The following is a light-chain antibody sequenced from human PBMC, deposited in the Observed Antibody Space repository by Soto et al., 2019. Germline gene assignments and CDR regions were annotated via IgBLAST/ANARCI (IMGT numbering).Light chain of an antibody. CDR3: ASYTENGPFVL. J-gene: IGLJ2*01. V-gene: IGLV2-14*03. CDR2: DVT. Sequence: QSALAQPASVSGFPGQSVTISCSGTGRDIGGYHYVSWYQHHPGKAPKLIIYDVTSRPSGVSNRFSGSKSGNTASLTISGLQAEDESNYYCASYTENGPFVLFGGGTKLTV. CDR1: GRDIGGYHY.